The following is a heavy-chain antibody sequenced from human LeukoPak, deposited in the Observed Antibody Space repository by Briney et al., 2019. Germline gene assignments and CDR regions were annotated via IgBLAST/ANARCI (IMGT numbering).Heavy chain of an antibody. J-gene: IGHJ4*02. D-gene: IGHD2-15*01. V-gene: IGHV4-28*05. CDR2: IFYTGTI. CDR3: ARRLILGYCSGGSCYSAPFDY. CDR1: GYSISTSNW. Sequence: SDTLSLTCTVSGYSISTSNWWDWIRQPPGKGLEWIGYIFYTGTIFYNPSLKSRVTISVDTSKNQFSLKLSSVTAADTAVYYCARRLILGYCSGGSCYSAPFDYWGQGTLVTVSS.